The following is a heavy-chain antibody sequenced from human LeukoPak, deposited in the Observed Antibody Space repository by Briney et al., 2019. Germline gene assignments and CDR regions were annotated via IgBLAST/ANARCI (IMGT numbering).Heavy chain of an antibody. J-gene: IGHJ4*02. V-gene: IGHV3-21*01. CDR2: ISSGGNYI. CDR1: EFTFSSYR. Sequence: PGGSLRLSCAVSEFTFSSYRMNWGRQAPGKGLEWVASISSGGNYIYYIDSVEGRFTISRDNAKNSLYLQMNSLRAEDTAVYYCARGDSSGWDFDYWGQGTLVTVSS. CDR3: ARGDSSGWDFDY. D-gene: IGHD6-19*01.